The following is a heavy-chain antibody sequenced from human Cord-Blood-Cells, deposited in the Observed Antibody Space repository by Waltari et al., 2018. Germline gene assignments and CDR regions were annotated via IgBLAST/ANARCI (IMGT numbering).Heavy chain of an antibody. CDR1: VGSFSGYY. D-gene: IGHD6-6*01. Sequence: QVQLQQWGAGLLTPSDTLSLTCAVHVGSFSGYYWSWIRQPPGKGREWIGESNHSGSTNYNPSLKSRVTISVDTSKNQFSLKLSSVTAADTAVHYCARDLGEDSSSSFDYWGQGTLVTVSS. CDR3: ARDLGEDSSSSFDY. V-gene: IGHV4-34*01. J-gene: IGHJ4*02. CDR2: SNHSGST.